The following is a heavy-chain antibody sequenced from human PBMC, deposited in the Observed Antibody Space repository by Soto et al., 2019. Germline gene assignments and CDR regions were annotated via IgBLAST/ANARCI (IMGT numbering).Heavy chain of an antibody. Sequence: GGSLRLSCAASGFTVSSNYMSWVRQAPGKGLEWVSAISGSGGSTYYADSVKGRFTISRDNAKNSLYLQMNSLRAEDTAVYYCARVPPPVYYDSSGYYYFDYWGQGTLVTVSS. CDR3: ARVPPPVYYDSSGYYYFDY. V-gene: IGHV3-23*01. D-gene: IGHD3-22*01. J-gene: IGHJ4*02. CDR2: ISGSGGST. CDR1: GFTVSSNY.